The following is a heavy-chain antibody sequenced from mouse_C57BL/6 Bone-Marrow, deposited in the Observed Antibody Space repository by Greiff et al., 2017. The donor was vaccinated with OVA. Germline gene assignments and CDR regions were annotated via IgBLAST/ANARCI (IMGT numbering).Heavy chain of an antibody. CDR1: GYTFTSYW. Sequence: VQLVESGAELAKPGASVKLSCKASGYTFTSYWMHWVKQRPGQGLEWIGYINSSSGYTKYNQKFKDKATLTADKSSSTAYMQLSSLTYEDSAVYYCARRAYYYGSWFAYWGQGTLVTVSA. CDR3: ARRAYYYGSWFAY. D-gene: IGHD1-1*01. CDR2: INSSSGYT. V-gene: IGHV1-7*01. J-gene: IGHJ3*01.